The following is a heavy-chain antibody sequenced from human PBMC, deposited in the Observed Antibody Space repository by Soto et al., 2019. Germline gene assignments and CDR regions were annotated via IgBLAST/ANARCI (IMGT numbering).Heavy chain of an antibody. Sequence: GESLKTSCKGSGYSFTTYWLAWVRQMPGKGLEYMGIIYPGDSDTRYSPSFQGQVTISADKSISTAYLQWTSLKASDTAIYYCARPRVSKPRLEGPFDIWGQGTMVTVSS. J-gene: IGHJ3*02. D-gene: IGHD3-3*01. CDR3: ARPRVSKPRLEGPFDI. CDR1: GYSFTTYW. V-gene: IGHV5-51*01. CDR2: IYPGDSDT.